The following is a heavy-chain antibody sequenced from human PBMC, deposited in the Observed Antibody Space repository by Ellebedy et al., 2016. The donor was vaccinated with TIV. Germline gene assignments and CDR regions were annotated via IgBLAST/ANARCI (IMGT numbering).Heavy chain of an antibody. CDR2: ISFDESNK. CDR3: ARDDDSYGLFKY. V-gene: IGHV3-30-3*01. D-gene: IGHD5-18*01. J-gene: IGHJ4*02. Sequence: GESLKISCAASGFTFSNYAMHWVRQAPGKGREWVAVISFDESNKFYGDSVKGRFTISRDNSKNTLYLEMNSLTAGDTALYYCARDDDSYGLFKYWGQGTLVTVSS. CDR1: GFTFSNYA.